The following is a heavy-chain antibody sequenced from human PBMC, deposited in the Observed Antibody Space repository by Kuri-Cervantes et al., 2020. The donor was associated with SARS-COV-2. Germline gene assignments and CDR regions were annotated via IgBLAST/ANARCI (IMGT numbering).Heavy chain of an antibody. CDR2: ISGYGDIT. V-gene: IGHV3-23*01. CDR1: GFTFSSSA. Sequence: GESLKISCAASGFTFSSSAMSWVRQAPGKGPEWVSAISGYGDITHYADSVKGRFTISRDNSKNTLYLQMNSLRAEDTAVYYCAKDGSTSGSYAYWGQGTLVTVSS. CDR3: AKDGSTSGSYAY. D-gene: IGHD1-26*01. J-gene: IGHJ4*02.